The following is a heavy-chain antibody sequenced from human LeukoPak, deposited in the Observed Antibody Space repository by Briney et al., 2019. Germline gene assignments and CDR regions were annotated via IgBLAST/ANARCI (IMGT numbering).Heavy chain of an antibody. D-gene: IGHD6-19*01. V-gene: IGHV3-30*02. CDR2: IRYDGSNK. J-gene: IGHJ4*02. CDR3: AKDRTYSSAWPYYFDY. Sequence: PGGSLRLSCAASGFIFSSYGMQWVRQAPGKGLEWVAFIRYDGSNKYYADSVKGRFTISRDNSKNTLHLQMNSLRAEDTAVYYCAKDRTYSSAWPYYFDYWGQGTLVTVSS. CDR1: GFIFSSYG.